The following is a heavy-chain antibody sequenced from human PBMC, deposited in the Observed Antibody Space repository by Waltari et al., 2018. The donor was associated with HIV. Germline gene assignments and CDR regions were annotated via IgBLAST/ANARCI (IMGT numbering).Heavy chain of an antibody. Sequence: EVPLVAPGGGLVHPGRSLRLPGPASESALRDSTMNWVRQGPGKGLEWVSSISSNSTYIHYEDSVKSRFTISRDNAKNSVYLQMHSLRAEDTAVYYCARDDWVAGLGFDCWGQGTLVTVSS. CDR1: ESALRDST. D-gene: IGHD6-19*01. CDR3: ARDDWVAGLGFDC. J-gene: IGHJ4*02. V-gene: IGHV3-21*01. CDR2: ISSNSTYI.